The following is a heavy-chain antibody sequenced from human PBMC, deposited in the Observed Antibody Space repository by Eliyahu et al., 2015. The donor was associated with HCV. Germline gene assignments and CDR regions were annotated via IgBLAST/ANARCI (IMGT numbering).Heavy chain of an antibody. CDR3: AHRRNTGWYRRLGDWFDP. CDR1: GFSLSSSGVG. CDR2: IYWDDDK. J-gene: IGHJ5*02. D-gene: IGHD2-8*02. V-gene: IGHV2-5*02. Sequence: QITLKESGPAVVQPTQTLTLTCDFSGFSLSSSGVGVGWFRQPPGQALQWLAVIYWDDDKRYNTSLKTRLTIAKDNSKDQVVLRMTDMVPDDTATYFCAHRRNTGWYRRLGDWFDPWGQGTLVTVSS.